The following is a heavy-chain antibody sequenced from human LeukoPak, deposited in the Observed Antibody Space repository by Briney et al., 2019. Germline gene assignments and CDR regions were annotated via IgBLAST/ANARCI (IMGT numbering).Heavy chain of an antibody. J-gene: IGHJ6*02. CDR1: GFTFSTYS. CDR2: ISSSRTTT. CDR3: ARGPYGDYDSYYGVDV. V-gene: IGHV3-48*01. Sequence: PGGSLRLSCAASGFTFSTYSMNWVRQAPGKGLEWVSYISSSRTTTFYTDSVNGRFTISRDNAKNSLYLQMNSLRVEDTAVYYCARGPYGDYDSYYGVDVWGQGTTVTVS. D-gene: IGHD4-17*01.